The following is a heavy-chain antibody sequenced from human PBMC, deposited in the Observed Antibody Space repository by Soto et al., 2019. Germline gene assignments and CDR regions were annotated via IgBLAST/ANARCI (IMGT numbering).Heavy chain of an antibody. J-gene: IGHJ4*02. Sequence: PSETLSLTCAVYGGSFSGYYWSWIRHPPGKGLEWIGEINHSGSTNYNPSLKSRVTISVDTSKNQFSLKLSSVTAADTAVYYCARGLGIWSGYHRLYYFDYWGQGTLVTVSS. V-gene: IGHV4-34*01. CDR3: ARGLGIWSGYHRLYYFDY. CDR1: GGSFSGYY. CDR2: INHSGST. D-gene: IGHD3-3*01.